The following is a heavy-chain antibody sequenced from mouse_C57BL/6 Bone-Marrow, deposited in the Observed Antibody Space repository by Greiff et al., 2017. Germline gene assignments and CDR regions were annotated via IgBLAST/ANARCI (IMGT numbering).Heavy chain of an antibody. D-gene: IGHD1-1*01. CDR3: ARIVTTVVGNAMDY. Sequence: VQLQQSGAELARPGASVKLSCKASGYTFTSYGISWVKQRTGQGLEWIGEIYPRSGNTYYNEKFKGKATLTADKSSSTAYMELRSLTSEDSAVYFCARIVTTVVGNAMDYWGQGTSVTVSS. V-gene: IGHV1-81*01. CDR1: GYTFTSYG. J-gene: IGHJ4*01. CDR2: IYPRSGNT.